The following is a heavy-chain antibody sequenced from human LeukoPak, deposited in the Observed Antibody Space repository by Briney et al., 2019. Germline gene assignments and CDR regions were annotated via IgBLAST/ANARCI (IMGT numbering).Heavy chain of an antibody. CDR3: ARDYQRNPWYFDL. Sequence: GGSLRLSCAASGFTFSSYWMSWVRQAPGKGLEWVANIKQDGSEKNYVDSVKGRFTISRGNAKNSLYLQMNSLRAEDTAVYYCARDYQRNPWYFDLWGRGTLVTVSS. V-gene: IGHV3-7*01. CDR1: GFTFSSYW. CDR2: IKQDGSEK. D-gene: IGHD6-25*01. J-gene: IGHJ2*01.